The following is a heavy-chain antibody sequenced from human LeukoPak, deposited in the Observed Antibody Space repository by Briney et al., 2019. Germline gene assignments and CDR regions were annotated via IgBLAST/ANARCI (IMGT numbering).Heavy chain of an antibody. J-gene: IGHJ3*02. CDR2: ISGSGGST. Sequence: GGSLRLSCAASGFTFSSYAMSWVRQAPGKGLEWVSAISGSGGSTYYADSVKGRFTISRDNSKNTLYLQMNSLRAEDTAVYYCAKVKGVTSFGVVPGSFYILVQGTMVTVSS. CDR3: AKVKGVTSFGVVPGSFYI. CDR1: GFTFSSYA. V-gene: IGHV3-23*01. D-gene: IGHD3-3*01.